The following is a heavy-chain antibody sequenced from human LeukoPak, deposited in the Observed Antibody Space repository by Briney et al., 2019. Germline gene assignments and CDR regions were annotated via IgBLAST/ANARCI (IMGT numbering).Heavy chain of an antibody. V-gene: IGHV1-2*02. J-gene: IGHJ5*02. CDR2: INPNSGGT. CDR3: ARDVGRIAARVRNWFDP. D-gene: IGHD6-6*01. Sequence: ASVKVSCKASGYTFTGYYMHWVRQAPGQGHEWMGWINPNSGGTNYAQKFQGRVTMTRDTSTSTAYMELSRLRSDDTAVYYCARDVGRIAARVRNWFDPWGQGTLVTVSS. CDR1: GYTFTGYY.